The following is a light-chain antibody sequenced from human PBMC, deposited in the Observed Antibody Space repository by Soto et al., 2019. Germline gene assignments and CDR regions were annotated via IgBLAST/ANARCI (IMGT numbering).Light chain of an antibody. J-gene: IGKJ5*01. Sequence: DIQLTQSPSFLSASVGDRVTITCRASQGISSYLAWYQQTPGKAPKLLIYASSTLQSGVPSRFSGSGSGTEFTLIISNLQPEDFATYFCQQLNTFPITFGQGTRL. V-gene: IGKV1-9*01. CDR2: ASS. CDR3: QQLNTFPIT. CDR1: QGISSY.